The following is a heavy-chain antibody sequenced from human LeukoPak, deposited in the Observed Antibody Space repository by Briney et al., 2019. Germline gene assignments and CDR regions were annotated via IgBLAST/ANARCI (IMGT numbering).Heavy chain of an antibody. CDR3: ARSSSWFYYFDY. CDR2: INHSGST. D-gene: IGHD6-13*01. J-gene: IGHJ4*02. CDR1: GGSFSGYY. Sequence: SETLSLTCAVYGGSFSGYYWSWIRQPPGKGLEWIGEINHSGSTNYNTSLKSRVTISVDKSKNQFSLKLSSVTAADTAVYYCARSSSWFYYFDYWGQGTLVTVSS. V-gene: IGHV4-34*01.